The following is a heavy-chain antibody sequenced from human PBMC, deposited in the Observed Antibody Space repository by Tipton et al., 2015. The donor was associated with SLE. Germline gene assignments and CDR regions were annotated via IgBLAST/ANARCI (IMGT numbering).Heavy chain of an antibody. V-gene: IGHV4-34*01. D-gene: IGHD5/OR15-5a*01. CDR2: INHGRST. CDR1: GASFSSYF. J-gene: IGHJ3*02. CDR3: AGVSRDAFEI. Sequence: LRLSCDVSGASFSSYFHSWIRQSPGKGLEWIGEINHGRSTNYNPSLKSRVTISLGTSRNQFSLRLKSVTAADTAVYYCAGVSRDAFEIWGQGTMVTVSS.